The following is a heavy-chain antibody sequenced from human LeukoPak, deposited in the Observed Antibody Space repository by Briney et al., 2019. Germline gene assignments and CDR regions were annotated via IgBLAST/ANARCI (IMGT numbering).Heavy chain of an antibody. J-gene: IGHJ3*02. CDR3: ARDSYYYDSSGYYVFTLDAFDI. D-gene: IGHD3-22*01. CDR1: GFTFSSYA. CDR2: ISYDGSNK. V-gene: IGHV3-30*01. Sequence: GRSLRLSCAASGFTFSSYAMHWVRQAPGKGLEWVAVISYDGSNKYYADSVKGRFTISRDNSKNTLYLQMNSLRAEDTAVYYCARDSYYYDSSGYYVFTLDAFDIWGQGTTVAVSS.